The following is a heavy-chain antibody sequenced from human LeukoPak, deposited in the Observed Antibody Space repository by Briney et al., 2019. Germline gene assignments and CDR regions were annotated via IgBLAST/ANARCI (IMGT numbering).Heavy chain of an antibody. CDR2: INHSGST. V-gene: IGHV4-34*01. Sequence: SETLSLTCAVYGGSFSGYYWSWIRQPPGKGLEWIGEINHSGSTNYNPSLKSRVTISVDTSKNQFSLKLSSVTAADTAVYYCARWRRGYSNARHFDYWGQGTLVTVSS. D-gene: IGHD4-11*01. CDR1: GGSFSGYY. CDR3: ARWRRGYSNARHFDY. J-gene: IGHJ4*02.